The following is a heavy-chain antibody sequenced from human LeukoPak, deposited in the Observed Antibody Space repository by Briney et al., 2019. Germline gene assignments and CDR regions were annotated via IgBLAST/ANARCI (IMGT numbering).Heavy chain of an antibody. Sequence: GASVKVSCKASGYTFTSHGISWVRQAPGQGLEWMGWISAYSANTNYAQKLQGRVTMTTDTSTSTAYMELRGLRSDDTAVYYCARDSGDSPGGYYFDYWGQGTLVTVPS. V-gene: IGHV1-18*01. CDR2: ISAYSANT. D-gene: IGHD3-10*01. CDR3: ARDSGDSPGGYYFDY. CDR1: GYTFTSHG. J-gene: IGHJ4*02.